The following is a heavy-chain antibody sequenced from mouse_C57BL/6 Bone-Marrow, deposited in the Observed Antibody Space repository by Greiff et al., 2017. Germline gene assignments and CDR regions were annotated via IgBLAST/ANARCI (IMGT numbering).Heavy chain of an antibody. J-gene: IGHJ3*01. CDR2: IYPGSGST. CDR1: GYTFTSYW. CDR3: ARRRDYYGSEFAY. D-gene: IGHD1-1*01. Sequence: QVQLQQPGAELVKPGASVKMSCKASGYTFTSYWITWVKQRPGQGLEWIGDIYPGSGSTNYNEKFKSKATLTVDTSSSTAYMQLSSLTSEDSAVYYCARRRDYYGSEFAYWGQGTLVTVSA. V-gene: IGHV1-55*01.